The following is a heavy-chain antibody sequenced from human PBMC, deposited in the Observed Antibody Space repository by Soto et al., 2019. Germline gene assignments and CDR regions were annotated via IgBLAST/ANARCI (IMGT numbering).Heavy chain of an antibody. Sequence: SETLSLTCAVCGGSFSGYYWSWIRQPPGKGLEWIGEINHSGSTNYNPSLKSRVTISVDTSKNQFSLKLSSVTAADTAVYYCAIDYSNSMDVWGKGTTVTVSS. J-gene: IGHJ6*03. CDR3: AIDYSNSMDV. CDR1: GGSFSGYY. D-gene: IGHD4-4*01. V-gene: IGHV4-34*01. CDR2: INHSGST.